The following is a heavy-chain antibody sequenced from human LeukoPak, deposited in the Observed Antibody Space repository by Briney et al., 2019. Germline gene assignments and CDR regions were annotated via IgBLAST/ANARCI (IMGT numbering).Heavy chain of an antibody. V-gene: IGHV4-59*01. CDR3: ARVSYYDSSSFYYYYGMDV. J-gene: IGHJ6*02. Sequence: SETLSLTCTVSGGSISSYYWSWIRQPPGKGLEWIGYIYYSGSTNHNPSLKSRVTISVDTSKNQFSLKLSSVTAADTAVYYCARVSYYDSSSFYYYYGMDVWGQGTTVTVSS. D-gene: IGHD3-22*01. CDR2: IYYSGST. CDR1: GGSISSYY.